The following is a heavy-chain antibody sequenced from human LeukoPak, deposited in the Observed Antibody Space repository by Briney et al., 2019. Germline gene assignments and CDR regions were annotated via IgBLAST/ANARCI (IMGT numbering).Heavy chain of an antibody. D-gene: IGHD2/OR15-2a*01. CDR1: GSSISSSNYY. Sequence: KPSETLSLTCTVSGSSISSSNYYWSWIRQPPGKGLEWIGYIYYSGSTNYNPSLKSRVTISVDTSKNQFSLKLSSVTAADTAVYYCARQTQIWPYYYYYMDVWGKGTTVTVSS. CDR3: ARQTQIWPYYYYYMDV. V-gene: IGHV4-61*01. CDR2: IYYSGST. J-gene: IGHJ6*03.